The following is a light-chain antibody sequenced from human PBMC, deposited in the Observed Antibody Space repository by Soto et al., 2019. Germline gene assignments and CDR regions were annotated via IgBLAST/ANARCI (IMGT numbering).Light chain of an antibody. V-gene: IGKV3D-20*01. Sequence: IVLTQFPAPPSFSPGGRATPSCGASQNINRYLAWYQQKPGQAPRLIIYDASSRATGIPDRFSGSGSGTDFTLTISRLEPEDFAVYFCQQYGYSPQTFGQGTKVDIK. CDR2: DAS. CDR1: QNINRY. CDR3: QQYGYSPQT. J-gene: IGKJ1*01.